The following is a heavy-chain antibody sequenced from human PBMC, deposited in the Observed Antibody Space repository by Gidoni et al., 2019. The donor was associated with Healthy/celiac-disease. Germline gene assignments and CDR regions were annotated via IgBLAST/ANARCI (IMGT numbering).Heavy chain of an antibody. J-gene: IGHJ6*02. CDR3: ASKEGDYGMDV. CDR2: IIPICGTA. V-gene: IGHV1-69*01. CDR1: GGTFSSSA. Sequence: QVQLVQSGAEVKKPGSSVKVSCKASGGTFSSSATSWVRQSPGQGLEWMGGIIPICGTANYAKKFQGRVTITADESTSTADMELSSLRSEDTAVYYCASKEGDYGMDVWGQGTTVTGSS.